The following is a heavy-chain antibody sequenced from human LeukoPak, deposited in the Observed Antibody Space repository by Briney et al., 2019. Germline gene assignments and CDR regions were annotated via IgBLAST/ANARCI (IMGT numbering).Heavy chain of an antibody. CDR1: GFTFDDYA. Sequence: GGSLRLSCAASGFTFDDYAMHWVRQAPGKGLEWVSGISWNSGSIGYADSVKGRFTISRDNAKNSLYLQMNSLRAEDTALYYCAITSGTSLDYWGQGTLVTVSS. CDR3: AITSGTSLDY. D-gene: IGHD2-2*01. V-gene: IGHV3-9*01. CDR2: ISWNSGSI. J-gene: IGHJ4*02.